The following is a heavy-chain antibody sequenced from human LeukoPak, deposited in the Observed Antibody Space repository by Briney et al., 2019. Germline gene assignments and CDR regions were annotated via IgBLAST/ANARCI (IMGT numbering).Heavy chain of an antibody. CDR2: IYYSGST. D-gene: IGHD6-13*01. Sequence: PSGTLSLTCTVSGGSISSSSYYWGWIRQPPGKGLEWIGSIYYSGSTYYNPSLKSRVTISVDTSKNQFSLKLSSVTAADTAVYYCARRIAAAEPYYFDYWGQGTLVTVSS. CDR1: GGSISSSSYY. V-gene: IGHV4-39*01. CDR3: ARRIAAAEPYYFDY. J-gene: IGHJ4*02.